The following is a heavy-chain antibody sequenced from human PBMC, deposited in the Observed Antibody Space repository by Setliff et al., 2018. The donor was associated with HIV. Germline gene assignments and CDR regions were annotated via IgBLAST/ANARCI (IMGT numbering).Heavy chain of an antibody. CDR2: INYDESYE. CDR3: ARDPGNGAVDY. V-gene: IGHV3-30*02. CDR1: GFTFSAHG. Sequence: GGSLRLSCAASGFTFSAHGMHWVRQAPGKGLEWVAFINYDESYEYYADSVKGRFTLSRDNAKTSLSLQMNSLTAEDTAVYYCARDPGNGAVDYWGQGTLVTVSS. J-gene: IGHJ4*02.